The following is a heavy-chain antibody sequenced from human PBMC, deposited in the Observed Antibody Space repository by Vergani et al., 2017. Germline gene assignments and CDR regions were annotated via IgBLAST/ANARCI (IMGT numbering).Heavy chain of an antibody. CDR3: AKEAGTTPYYYYYGMDV. D-gene: IGHD1-1*01. V-gene: IGHV3-43*01. Sequence: EVQLVESGGVVVQPGGSLRLSCAASGFTFDDYTMHWARQAPGKGLEWVSLISWDGGSTYYADSVKGRFTISRDNSKNSLYLQMNSLRTEDTALYYCAKEAGTTPYYYYYGMDVWGQGTTVTVSS. CDR2: ISWDGGST. CDR1: GFTFDDYT. J-gene: IGHJ6*02.